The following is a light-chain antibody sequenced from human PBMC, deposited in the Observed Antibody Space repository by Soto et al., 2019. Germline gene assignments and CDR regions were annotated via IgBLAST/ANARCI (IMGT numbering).Light chain of an antibody. CDR3: QQLNTYPIT. J-gene: IGKJ5*01. Sequence: IQLTQSPYSLSASVGDRVTITCRASQGISSYLAWYQQKPGKAPKLLIYGASTLEGGVPFRFSGSGSGTDFTLTISSLQPEDFATYYCQQLNTYPITFGQGTRLEIK. V-gene: IGKV1-9*01. CDR1: QGISSY. CDR2: GAS.